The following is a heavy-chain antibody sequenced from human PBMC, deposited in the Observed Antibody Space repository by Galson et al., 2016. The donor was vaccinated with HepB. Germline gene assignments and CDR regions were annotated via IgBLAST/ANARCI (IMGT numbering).Heavy chain of an antibody. CDR3: ARVRIRYFDWLSQFDSNVFDI. Sequence: SVKVSCKASGYTFTNYAMNWVRQAPGQGLEWLGWINTNTENPTYAQGFTGRFVFSLDTSVSTAYLQISSLGADDTAIYYGARVRIRYFDWLSQFDSNVFDIWGQGTMVTVSS. CDR1: GYTFTNYA. D-gene: IGHD3-9*01. J-gene: IGHJ3*02. CDR2: INTNTENP. V-gene: IGHV7-4-1*02.